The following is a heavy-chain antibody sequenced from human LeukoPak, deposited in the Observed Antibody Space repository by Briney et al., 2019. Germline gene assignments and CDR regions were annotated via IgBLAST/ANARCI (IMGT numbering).Heavy chain of an antibody. CDR3: AKVWGSYSTGYFDY. CDR2: ISGSGGSI. J-gene: IGHJ4*02. V-gene: IGHV3-23*01. CDR1: RFTFSSYA. Sequence: PVGSLRLSCAASRFTFSSYAMNWVRQAPGKGLEWVSAISGSGGSIYYTDSVKGRFTISRDNSKNTLFLQMDSLRAEDTAVYYCAKVWGSYSTGYFDYWGQRTLVTVSS. D-gene: IGHD1-26*01.